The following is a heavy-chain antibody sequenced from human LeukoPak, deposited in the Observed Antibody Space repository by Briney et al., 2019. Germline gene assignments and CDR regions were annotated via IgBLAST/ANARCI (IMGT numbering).Heavy chain of an antibody. CDR2: IKQDGSEK. CDR3: AGHFGAWHYFDY. J-gene: IGHJ4*02. D-gene: IGHD3-3*01. Sequence: GGSLRLSCAASGCTFSSYWRSWVRQAPGRGREGVGDIKQDGSEKYNVDTVRGGLTISRENAKKSLYLQMNSLRPEDTAVYYCAGHFGAWHYFDYWGQGTLVTVSS. V-gene: IGHV3-7*01. CDR1: GCTFSSYW.